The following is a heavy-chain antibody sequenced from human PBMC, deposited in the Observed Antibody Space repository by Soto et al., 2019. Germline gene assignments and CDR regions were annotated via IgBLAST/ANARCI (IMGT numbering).Heavy chain of an antibody. CDR1: GGSLSGYY. V-gene: IGHV4-34*01. D-gene: IGHD3-16*02. Sequence: SETLSLTCAVSGGSLSGYYWSWIRQPPGAGLEWVGEINHSGSSNYNPSLKSGVTLSVDMSKNQFSLRLSSVTAADTAIYYCARVYAYDYVWGSYRNSNYGLDVWGQGTTVTVSS. J-gene: IGHJ6*02. CDR3: ARVYAYDYVWGSYRNSNYGLDV. CDR2: INHSGSS.